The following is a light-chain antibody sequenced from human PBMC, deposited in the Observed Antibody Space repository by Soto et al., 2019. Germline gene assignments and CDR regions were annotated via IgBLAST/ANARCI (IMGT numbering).Light chain of an antibody. J-gene: IGKJ2*01. Sequence: DIQMTQSPSSLSASVGDRVTITCRASQSISSYLNWYQQKPGKAPKLLIYAASSLQSGVPSRFSGSGSGTDFTLTISSLQPEDFATYYCQQSYITLGMYTFGQGTKLEIK. CDR2: AAS. CDR1: QSISSY. CDR3: QQSYITLGMYT. V-gene: IGKV1-39*01.